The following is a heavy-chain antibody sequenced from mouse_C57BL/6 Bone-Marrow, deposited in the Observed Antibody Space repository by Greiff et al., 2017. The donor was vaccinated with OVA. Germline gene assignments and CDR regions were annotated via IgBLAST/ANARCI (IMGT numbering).Heavy chain of an antibody. CDR1: GYTFTSYW. J-gene: IGHJ1*03. Sequence: QVQLQQPGAELVKPGASVKVSCKASGYTFTSYWMHWVKQRPGQGLEWIGRIHPSDSDTNYNQKFKGKATLTVDKSSSTAYMQLSCLTSEDSAVYYCAIGYYGSYWYFDVWGTGTTVTVSS. CDR2: IHPSDSDT. D-gene: IGHD1-1*01. CDR3: AIGYYGSYWYFDV. V-gene: IGHV1-74*01.